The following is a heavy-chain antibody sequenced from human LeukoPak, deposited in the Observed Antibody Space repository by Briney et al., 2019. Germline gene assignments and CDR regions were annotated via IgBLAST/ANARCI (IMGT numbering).Heavy chain of an antibody. CDR3: ARDRGGYYDSSGYYCGAFDI. J-gene: IGHJ3*02. D-gene: IGHD3-22*01. CDR1: GFTFSDYY. CDR2: ISSSSSYT. V-gene: IGHV3-11*05. Sequence: GGSLRLSCAASGFTFSDYYMSWIRQAPGKGLEWVSYISSSSSYTNYADSVKGRFTISRDNAKNSLYLQMNSLRAEDTAVYYCARDRGGYYDSSGYYCGAFDIWGQGTMVTVSS.